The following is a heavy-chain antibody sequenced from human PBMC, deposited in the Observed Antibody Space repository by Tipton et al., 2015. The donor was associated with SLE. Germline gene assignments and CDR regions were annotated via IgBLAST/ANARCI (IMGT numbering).Heavy chain of an antibody. CDR1: GFTFSSYG. J-gene: IGHJ4*02. CDR3: ARGGYSSSWPNFDY. Sequence: SGFTFSSYGMHWVRQAPGKGLEWVAVIWYDGSNKYYADSVKGRFTISRDNSKNTLYLQMNSLRAEDTAVYYCARGGYSSSWPNFDYWGQGPLVTVSS. V-gene: IGHV3-33*01. CDR2: IWYDGSNK. D-gene: IGHD6-13*01.